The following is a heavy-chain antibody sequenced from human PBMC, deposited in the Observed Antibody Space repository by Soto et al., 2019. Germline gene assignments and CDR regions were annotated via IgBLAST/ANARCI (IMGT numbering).Heavy chain of an antibody. CDR2: ISATGGGT. V-gene: IGHV3-23*01. Sequence: GGSLRLSCAASGFKFSHYAMSWVRQAPGKGLEWASLISATGGGTYYADSVKGRFTISRDNSHNTLYLQVHSLTAEDTAVYYCAKDRRAGGNSAFYFDFWGQGAQVNVSS. CDR3: AKDRRAGGNSAFYFDF. D-gene: IGHD3-16*01. J-gene: IGHJ4*02. CDR1: GFKFSHYA.